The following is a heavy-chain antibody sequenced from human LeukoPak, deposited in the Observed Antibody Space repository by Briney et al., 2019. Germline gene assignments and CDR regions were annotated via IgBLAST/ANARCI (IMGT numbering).Heavy chain of an antibody. V-gene: IGHV3-48*01. CDR3: ARDVKARYCSGGSCYPDYFDY. Sequence: GGSLRLSCAASRFTFRNYEMNWVRQAPGKGLEWVSYISSSSSTIYYADSVKGRFTISRDNAKNSLYLQMNSLRAEDTAVYYCARDVKARYCSGGSCYPDYFDYWGQGTLVTVSS. D-gene: IGHD2-15*01. CDR2: ISSSSSTI. J-gene: IGHJ4*02. CDR1: RFTFRNYE.